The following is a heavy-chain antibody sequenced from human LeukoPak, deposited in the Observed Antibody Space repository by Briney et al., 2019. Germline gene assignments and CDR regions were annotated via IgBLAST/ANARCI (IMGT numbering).Heavy chain of an antibody. J-gene: IGHJ4*02. D-gene: IGHD6-13*01. V-gene: IGHV4-30-2*01. CDR1: GGSISSGGYS. CDR3: GREPQQRGFDY. CDR2: IYHSGST. Sequence: SQTLSLTCAVSGGSISSGGYSWSWIRQPPGKGLEWIGYIYHSGSTYYNPSLKSRVTMSVDTSNQFSLTLDSVTAADTAVYYCGREPQQRGFDYWGQGTLVTVSS.